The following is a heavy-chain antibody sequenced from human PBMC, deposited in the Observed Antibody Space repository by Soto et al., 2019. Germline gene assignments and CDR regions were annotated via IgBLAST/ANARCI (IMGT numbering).Heavy chain of an antibody. J-gene: IGHJ4*02. CDR3: AKDTLGIAVAGPFDY. CDR1: GFTFSSYA. V-gene: IGHV3-23*01. D-gene: IGHD6-19*01. CDR2: ISGSGGST. Sequence: GGSLRLSCAAAGFTFSSYAMTWVRQAPGKGLEWVSAISGSGGSTYYADSVKGRFTISRDNSKNTLYLQMNSLRAEDTAVYYCAKDTLGIAVAGPFDYWGQGTLVTVSS.